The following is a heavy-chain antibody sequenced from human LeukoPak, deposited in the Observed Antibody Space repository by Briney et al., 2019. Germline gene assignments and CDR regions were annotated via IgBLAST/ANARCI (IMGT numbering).Heavy chain of an antibody. V-gene: IGHV4-30-4*01. CDR3: AREVNVAVTSDAFDM. CDR1: GGSISNNNYF. D-gene: IGHD3-16*02. Sequence: SETLSLTCTVSGGSISNNNYFWSWVRQAPGKGLEWIAYINYNGRASYNPSLTSRVTISIDTSRNQFSLDLRSVTAADTAIYYCAREVNVAVTSDAFDMWRQGTMVTVSS. CDR2: INYNGRA. J-gene: IGHJ3*02.